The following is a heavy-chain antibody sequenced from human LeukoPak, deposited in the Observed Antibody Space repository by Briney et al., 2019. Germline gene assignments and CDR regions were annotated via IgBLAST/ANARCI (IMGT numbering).Heavy chain of an antibody. V-gene: IGHV4-4*07. CDR3: ARGKVVAGTPGQNSWDC. CDR2: IYTSRTT. D-gene: IGHD6-19*01. J-gene: IGHJ4*02. CDR1: GGSISSYY. Sequence: SETLSLTCTVSGGSISSYYWNWIRQPAGKGLEWIGRIYTSRTTNYNPSLKSRVTMSVDTSKNQFSLRLSSVTAADTAVYCARGKVVAGTPGQNSWDCWGQGTLVTVSS.